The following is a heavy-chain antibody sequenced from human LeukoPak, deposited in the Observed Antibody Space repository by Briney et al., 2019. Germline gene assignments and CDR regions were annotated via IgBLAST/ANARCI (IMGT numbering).Heavy chain of an antibody. V-gene: IGHV4-34*01. D-gene: IGHD5-12*01. CDR2: INHSGTT. Sequence: SETLSLTCAVYGETFSGFYWTWIRQTPGKGLEWIGEINHSGTTNYNPSLQSRVTISADTSKNHFSLRVTSVTAADAAVYYCARARETVAIDYWGQGTLVTVSS. CDR1: GETFSGFY. CDR3: ARARETVAIDY. J-gene: IGHJ4*02.